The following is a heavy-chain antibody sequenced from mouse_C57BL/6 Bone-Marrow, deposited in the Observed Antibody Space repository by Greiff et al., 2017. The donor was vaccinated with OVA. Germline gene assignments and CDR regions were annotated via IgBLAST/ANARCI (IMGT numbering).Heavy chain of an antibody. Sequence: QVQLQQPGAELVRPGTSVKLSCKASGYTFTSYWMHWVKQRPGQGLEWIGVIDPSDSYTNYNQKFKGKATLTVDTSSSTAYMQLSSLTSEDSAVDYCARYVGSSYCAWFAYWGQGTLVTVSA. V-gene: IGHV1-59*01. J-gene: IGHJ3*01. CDR2: IDPSDSYT. CDR3: ARYVGSSYCAWFAY. CDR1: GYTFTSYW. D-gene: IGHD1-1*01.